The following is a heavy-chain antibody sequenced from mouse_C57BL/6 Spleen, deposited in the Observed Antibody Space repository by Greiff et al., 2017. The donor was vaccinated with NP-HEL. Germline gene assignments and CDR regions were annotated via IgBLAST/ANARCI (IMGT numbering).Heavy chain of an antibody. CDR3: TGAYYSNYDYAMDY. Sequence: EVQLQQSGAELVRPGASVKLSCTASGFNIKDYYMHWVKQRPEQGLEWIGRIDPEDGDTEYAPKFQGKATMTADTSSNTAYLQLSSLTSEDTAVYYWTGAYYSNYDYAMDYWGQGTSVTVSS. V-gene: IGHV14-1*01. CDR2: IDPEDGDT. CDR1: GFNIKDYY. D-gene: IGHD2-5*01. J-gene: IGHJ4*01.